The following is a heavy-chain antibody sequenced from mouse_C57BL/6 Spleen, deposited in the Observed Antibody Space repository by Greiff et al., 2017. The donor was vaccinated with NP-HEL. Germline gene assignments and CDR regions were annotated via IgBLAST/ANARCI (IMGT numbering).Heavy chain of an antibody. V-gene: IGHV1-53*01. J-gene: IGHJ2*01. Sequence: QVQLKQPGTELVKPVASVKLSCKASGYTFTSYWMHWVKQRPGQGLEWIGNINPSNGGTNYNEKFKSKATLTVDKSSSTAYMQLSSLTSEDSAVYYCARRATVVKDYFDYWGKGTTLTVSS. CDR1: GYTFTSYW. CDR3: ARRATVVKDYFDY. D-gene: IGHD1-1*01. CDR2: INPSNGGT.